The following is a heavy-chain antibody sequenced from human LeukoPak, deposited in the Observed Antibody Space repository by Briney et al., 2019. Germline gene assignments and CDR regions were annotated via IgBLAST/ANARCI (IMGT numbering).Heavy chain of an antibody. J-gene: IGHJ5*02. CDR2: ISSSSYI. V-gene: IGHV3-21*01. D-gene: IGHD2-2*02. CDR1: GFTFSSYS. CDR3: ARDHCSSTSCYTTYNWFDP. Sequence: GGSLRLSCAASGFTFSSYSMNWVRQAPGKGLEWVSSISSSSYIYYADSVKGRFTISRDNAKNSLYLQMNSLRAEDTAVYYCARDHCSSTSCYTTYNWFDPWGQGTLVTVFS.